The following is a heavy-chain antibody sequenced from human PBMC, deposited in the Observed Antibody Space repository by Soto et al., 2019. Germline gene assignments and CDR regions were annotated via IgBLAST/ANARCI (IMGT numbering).Heavy chain of an antibody. D-gene: IGHD3-3*01. Sequence: EVQLVESGGGLVQPGGSLRLSCAASGFTFSSYWMHWVRQAPGKGLVWVSRIHSDGSSTSYADSVKGRFTISRYNAKNTLYLQMNSLRAEDTAVYYCARDAPDYDFWSGYYWIVWGQGNTVTVSS. J-gene: IGHJ6*02. V-gene: IGHV3-74*01. CDR1: GFTFSSYW. CDR3: ARDAPDYDFWSGYYWIV. CDR2: IHSDGSST.